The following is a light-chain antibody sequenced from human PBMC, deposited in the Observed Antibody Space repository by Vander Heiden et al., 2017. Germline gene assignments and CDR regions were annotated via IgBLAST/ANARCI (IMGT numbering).Light chain of an antibody. CDR3: SSYTGSSTVL. CDR1: SSDVGGYNY. Sequence: HSALTQPASVSGSPGQSITIPCTGTSSDVGGYNYVSWYQQHPGKAPKLMIYEVTNRPSGVSNRFSGSKSGKTASLTISGLQAEDEADYYCSSYTGSSTVLFGGGTKLTVL. J-gene: IGLJ2*01. CDR2: EVT. V-gene: IGLV2-14*01.